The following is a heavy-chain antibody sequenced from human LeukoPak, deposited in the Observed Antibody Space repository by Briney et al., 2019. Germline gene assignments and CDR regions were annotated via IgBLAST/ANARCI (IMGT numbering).Heavy chain of an antibody. Sequence: GGSLRLSCAASGFTFSDYYMSWIRQAPGKGLEWVSYISSSISYTNYAHSVKSRFTISRDNAKNTLYLQMNSLRAEGTAVYYCARGVGNIKSIAFDIWGQGTMVTVSS. CDR1: GFTFSDYY. V-gene: IGHV3-11*06. D-gene: IGHD1-26*01. J-gene: IGHJ3*02. CDR2: ISSSISYT. CDR3: ARGVGNIKSIAFDI.